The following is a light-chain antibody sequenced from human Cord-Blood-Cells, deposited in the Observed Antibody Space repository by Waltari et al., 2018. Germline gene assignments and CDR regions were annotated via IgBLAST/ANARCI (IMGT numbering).Light chain of an antibody. Sequence: DIQMTQSPSTLSASGGDRVTITCRASQSISSWLAWYQQKPGKAPKLLIYDASSLESGVPSRFSGSGSGTEFTLTISSLQPDDFATYYCHQYNSYSFGQGTKLEIK. J-gene: IGKJ2*01. CDR1: QSISSW. V-gene: IGKV1-5*01. CDR3: HQYNSYS. CDR2: DAS.